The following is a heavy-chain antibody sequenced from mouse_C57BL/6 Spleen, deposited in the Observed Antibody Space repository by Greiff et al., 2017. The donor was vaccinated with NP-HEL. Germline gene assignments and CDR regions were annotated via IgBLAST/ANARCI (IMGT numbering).Heavy chain of an antibody. CDR3: ARGSNDAMDY. Sequence: VQLQQSGAELVRPGTSVKVSCKASGYAFTSYLIEWVKQRPGQGLEWIGVINPGSGGTNYNEKFKGKATLTADKSSSTAYMQLSSLTSEDSAVYFCARGSNDAMDYWGQGTSVTVSS. D-gene: IGHD2-5*01. CDR1: GYAFTSYL. J-gene: IGHJ4*01. CDR2: INPGSGGT. V-gene: IGHV1-54*01.